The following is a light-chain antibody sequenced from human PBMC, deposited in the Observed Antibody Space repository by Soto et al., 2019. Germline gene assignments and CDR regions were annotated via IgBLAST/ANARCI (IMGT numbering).Light chain of an antibody. Sequence: DIQITQSPSTLSASIGYRVTITCRASQSITTFLAWYLQKPGKAPQILIYDASKLEPGVPSRLSGGGSGTELTLTISSLQPDDFATYYCPQYSTYPLAFGAGTKVDI. CDR1: QSITTF. V-gene: IGKV1-5*01. CDR2: DAS. J-gene: IGKJ4*01. CDR3: PQYSTYPLA.